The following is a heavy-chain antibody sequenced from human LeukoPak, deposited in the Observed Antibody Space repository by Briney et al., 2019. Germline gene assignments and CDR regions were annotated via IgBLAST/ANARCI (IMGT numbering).Heavy chain of an antibody. CDR1: GGSISNYY. J-gene: IGHJ4*02. Sequence: PSETPSLTCAVSGGSISNYYWSWIRQSPEKGLEWIGYIYYSGHTNYNPPLKSRVTMSVDTSKNQFSLKLTSVTAADTAVYYCARGGTRDNWVYYIDYWGQGTLVTVSS. V-gene: IGHV4-59*01. CDR2: IYYSGHT. D-gene: IGHD1-1*01. CDR3: ARGGTRDNWVYYIDY.